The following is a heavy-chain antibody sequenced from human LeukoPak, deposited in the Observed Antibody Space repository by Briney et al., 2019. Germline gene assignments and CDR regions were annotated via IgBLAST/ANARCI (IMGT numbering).Heavy chain of an antibody. CDR2: ISYDGSNK. CDR1: GFTFSYYS. J-gene: IGHJ4*02. V-gene: IGHV3-30*18. Sequence: PGGSLRLSCAASGFTFSYYSMKWVRQAPGKGVEWEALISYDGSNKYFADSVKGRFTISRDNSKNTLYLQMHSLRAEDTAVYYCAKDNVAAAGRYFDYWGQGTLVTVSS. D-gene: IGHD6-13*01. CDR3: AKDNVAAAGRYFDY.